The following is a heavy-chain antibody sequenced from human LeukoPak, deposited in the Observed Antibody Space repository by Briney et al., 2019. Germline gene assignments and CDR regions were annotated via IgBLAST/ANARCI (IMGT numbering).Heavy chain of an antibody. V-gene: IGHV3-23*01. CDR2: ISGSGGST. CDR3: AKDPSPGIVATTPYNWFDP. CDR1: SHYA. D-gene: IGHD5-12*01. J-gene: IGHJ5*02. Sequence: GGSLRLSCAAFSHYAMYWVRQAPGKGLEWVSAISGSGGSTYYADSVKGRFTISRDNSKNTLYLQMNSLRAEDTAVYYCAKDPSPGIVATTPYNWFDPWGQGTLVTVSS.